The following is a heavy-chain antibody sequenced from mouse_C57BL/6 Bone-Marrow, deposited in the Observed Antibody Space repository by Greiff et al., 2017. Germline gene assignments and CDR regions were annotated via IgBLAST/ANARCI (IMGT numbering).Heavy chain of an antibody. D-gene: IGHD1-1*01. CDR2: INYDGSST. V-gene: IGHV5-16*01. CDR1: GFTFSDYY. J-gene: IGHJ1*03. Sequence: EVKVEESEGGLVQPGSSMKLSCTASGFTFSDYYMAWVRQVPEKGLEWVANINYDGSSTYYLDSLKSRFIISRDNAKNILYLQMSSLKSEDTATYYCAREIYYYGSRYFDVWGTGTTVTVSS. CDR3: AREIYYYGSRYFDV.